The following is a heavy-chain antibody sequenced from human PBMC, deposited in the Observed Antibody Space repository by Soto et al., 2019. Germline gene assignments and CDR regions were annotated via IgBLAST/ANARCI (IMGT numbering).Heavy chain of an antibody. CDR2: VYYSGTT. Sequence: ETLSLTCSVSGGSVSNKTYYWSWIRQPPGKRLEWIGYVYYSGTTNYNPSLKSRVTISVDLSKNQFSLRLSSVTTADTALYYCASTTAVPNTLRSRYFFDYWGQGTLGNVSP. CDR1: GGSVSNKTYY. V-gene: IGHV4-61*01. D-gene: IGHD4-17*01. J-gene: IGHJ4*02. CDR3: ASTTAVPNTLRSRYFFDY.